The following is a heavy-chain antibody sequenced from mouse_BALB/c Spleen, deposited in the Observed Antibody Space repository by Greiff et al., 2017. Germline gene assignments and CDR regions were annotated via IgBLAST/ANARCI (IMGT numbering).Heavy chain of an antibody. CDR1: GFTFSSYA. Sequence: EVHLVESGGGLVKPGGSLKLSCAASGFTFSSYAMSWVRQSPEKRLEWVAEISSGGSYTYYPDTVTGRFTISRDNAKNTLYLEMSSLRSEDTAMYYCAREGFYDGRAMDYWGQGTSVTVSS. CDR2: ISSGGSYT. V-gene: IGHV5-9-4*01. D-gene: IGHD2-3*01. CDR3: AREGFYDGRAMDY. J-gene: IGHJ4*01.